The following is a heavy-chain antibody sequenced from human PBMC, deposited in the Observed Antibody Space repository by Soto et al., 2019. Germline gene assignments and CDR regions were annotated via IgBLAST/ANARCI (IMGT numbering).Heavy chain of an antibody. J-gene: IGHJ4*02. Sequence: SETLSLTCTVSGGSISSSSYYWGWIRQPPGKGLEWIGSIYYSGSTYYNPSLKSRVTISVDTSKNQFSLKLSSVTAADTAVYYCARITGVEYFDYWGQGTLVTVSS. CDR3: ARITGVEYFDY. CDR2: IYYSGST. CDR1: GGSISSSSYY. V-gene: IGHV4-39*01. D-gene: IGHD2-2*01.